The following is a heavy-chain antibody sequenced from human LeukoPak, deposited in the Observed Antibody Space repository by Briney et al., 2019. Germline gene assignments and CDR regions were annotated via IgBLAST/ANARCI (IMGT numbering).Heavy chain of an antibody. V-gene: IGHV4-31*03. CDR3: ARDMTDWWFDP. Sequence: PSETLSLTCTVSGGSISSGGYYWSWIRQHPGKGLEWIGYIYYSGSTHYNPSLKSRVTISVDTSKNQFSLKLSSVTAADTAVYYCARDMTDWWFDPWGQGTLVTVSS. J-gene: IGHJ5*02. CDR2: IYYSGST. CDR1: GGSISSGGYY. D-gene: IGHD3-9*01.